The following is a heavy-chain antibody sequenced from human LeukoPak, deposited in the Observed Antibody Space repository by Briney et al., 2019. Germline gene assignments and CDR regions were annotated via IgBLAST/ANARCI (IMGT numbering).Heavy chain of an antibody. Sequence: GGSLRLSCAASGVTVRNNYMSWVRQAPGKGLEWVAVFSSSDITYYGDSVKGRFTISRDNSKNTLYLQMNSLTAEDTGVYYCAKGRSVAATSSFYMDVWGKGTTVIVSS. V-gene: IGHV3-66*01. CDR2: FSSSDIT. J-gene: IGHJ6*03. D-gene: IGHD6-19*01. CDR3: AKGRSVAATSSFYMDV. CDR1: GVTVRNNY.